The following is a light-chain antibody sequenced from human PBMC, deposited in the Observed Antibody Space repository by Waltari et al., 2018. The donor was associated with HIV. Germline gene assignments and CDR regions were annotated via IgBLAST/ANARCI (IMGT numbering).Light chain of an antibody. J-gene: IGLJ1*01. V-gene: IGLV2-14*03. Sequence: QSALTQPASVSGSPGQSITISCTGTSSDVGGYKYVSWYQQHPVKAPKLTIYDVSNRPSGVSNRFSDSKSGNTASLTISGLQAEDEADYYCSSYTSSSTYVFGTGTKVTVL. CDR3: SSYTSSSTYV. CDR1: SSDVGGYKY. CDR2: DVS.